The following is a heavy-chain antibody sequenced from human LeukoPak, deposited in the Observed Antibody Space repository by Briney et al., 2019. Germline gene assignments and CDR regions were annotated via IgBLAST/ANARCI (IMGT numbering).Heavy chain of an antibody. D-gene: IGHD6-19*01. V-gene: IGHV3-23*01. CDR3: AKEQSVSRGWHTVDY. Sequence: QSGGSLRLSCAASGFTFSTYAISWVRQGPGKGLEWVSAIRPSGGRTYYADSVKGRFTISRDNSKDTLYLQMNSLRVEDTALYYCAKEQSVSRGWHTVDYWGQGPLVTVPS. J-gene: IGHJ4*02. CDR1: GFTFSTYA. CDR2: IRPSGGRT.